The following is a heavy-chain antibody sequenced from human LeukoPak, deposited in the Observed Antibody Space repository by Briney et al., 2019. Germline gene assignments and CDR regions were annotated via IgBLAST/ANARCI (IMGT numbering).Heavy chain of an antibody. D-gene: IGHD3-10*01. J-gene: IGHJ3*02. V-gene: IGHV4-31*03. CDR1: GGSISSSSYY. CDR2: IYYSGST. CDR3: ARGHGSGSYYDAFDI. Sequence: SETLSLTCTVSGGSISSSSYYWSWLRQHPGKGLEWIGYIYYSGSTYYNPSLKSRVTISVDTSKNQFSLKLSSVTAADTAVYYCARGHGSGSYYDAFDIWGLGTMVTVSS.